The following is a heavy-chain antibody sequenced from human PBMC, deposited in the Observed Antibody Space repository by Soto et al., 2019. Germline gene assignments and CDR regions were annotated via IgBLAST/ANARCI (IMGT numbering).Heavy chain of an antibody. CDR3: ARWGTTGGLDV. J-gene: IGHJ4*02. CDR1: GFTFRSYV. V-gene: IGHV3-33*05. D-gene: IGHD3-16*01. CDR2: TSYDGSNN. Sequence: VKLVESGGGVVQPGTSLRLSCVGSGFTFRSYVIHWVRQAPGKGLEWVALTSYDGSNNFYGDSVKGRFTISRDNSRNTVELQMDSLRLEDTALYYCARWGTTGGLDVWGQGTLVSVSS.